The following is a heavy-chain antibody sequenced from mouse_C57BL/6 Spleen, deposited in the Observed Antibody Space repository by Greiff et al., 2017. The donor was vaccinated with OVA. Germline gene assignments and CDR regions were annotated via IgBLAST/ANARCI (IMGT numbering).Heavy chain of an antibody. Sequence: EVQRVESGGGLVKPGGSLKLSCAASGFTFSDYGMHWVRQAPEKGLEWVAYISSGSSTIYYADTVKGRFTISRDNAKNTLFLQMTRLRSEDTAMYYGARRELLRPAWFAYWGQGTLVTVSA. CDR3: ARRELLRPAWFAY. D-gene: IGHD1-2*01. CDR1: GFTFSDYG. CDR2: ISSGSSTI. J-gene: IGHJ3*01. V-gene: IGHV5-17*01.